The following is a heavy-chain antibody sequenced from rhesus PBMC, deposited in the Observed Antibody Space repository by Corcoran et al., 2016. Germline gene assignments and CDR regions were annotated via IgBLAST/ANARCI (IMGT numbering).Heavy chain of an antibody. Sequence: QVQLQESGPAVVKPSETLSLTCAVSGGSISSSNWWSWLRQSPGKGLEWIGGIYGSGGSTEYNPSLNSRVTMSKETSKNQFSLKLSAVTAADTAVYYCARRYSSGWYYYFDYWGQGVLVTVSS. J-gene: IGHJ4*01. V-gene: IGHV4-93*01. D-gene: IGHD6-31*01. CDR1: GGSISSSNW. CDR3: ARRYSSGWYYYFDY. CDR2: IYGSGGST.